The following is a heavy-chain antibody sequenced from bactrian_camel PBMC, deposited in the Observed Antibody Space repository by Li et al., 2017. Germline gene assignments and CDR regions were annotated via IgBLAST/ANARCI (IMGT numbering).Heavy chain of an antibody. Sequence: VQLVESGGGLVQPGGSLRLSCAASGFTFSSYDMSWVRQAPGRGLEWVSAINSGGGTTYYADSVKCRFTISRDNAKNTVYLQMNSLKPEDTAVYYCAARGVFPGRAHLQALVCRSVYDYNYWGQGTQVTVS. CDR1: GFTFSSYD. J-gene: IGHJ4*01. V-gene: IGHV3S40*01. CDR3: AARGVFPGRAHLQALVCRSVYDYNY. CDR2: INSGGGTT. D-gene: IGHD3*01.